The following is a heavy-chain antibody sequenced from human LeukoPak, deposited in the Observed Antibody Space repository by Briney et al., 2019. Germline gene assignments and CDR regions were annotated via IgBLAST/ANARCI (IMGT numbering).Heavy chain of an antibody. V-gene: IGHV1-58*02. CDR3: ARLDGYNTNY. J-gene: IGHJ4*02. CDR2: IVVGSGNT. D-gene: IGHD5-24*01. CDR1: RLTFSRSA. Sequence: SVKVSCKASRLTFSRSAMQWVRQARGQRLEWIGWIVVGSGNTNYAQKFQGRVTITADKSTSTAYMELSSLRSEDTAVYYCARLDGYNTNYWGQGTPVTVSS.